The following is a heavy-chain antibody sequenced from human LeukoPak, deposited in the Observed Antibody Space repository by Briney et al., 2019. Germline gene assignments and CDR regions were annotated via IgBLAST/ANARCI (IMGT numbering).Heavy chain of an antibody. CDR1: GYTFTSYY. J-gene: IGHJ3*02. CDR2: INPSGGST. V-gene: IGHV1-46*01. Sequence: ASVKVSCKASGYTFTSYYMHWVRQAPGQGLEWMGMINPSGGSTSYAQKFQGRVTMTEDTSTDTAYMELSSLRSEDTAVYYCATDHGAIVGATRAFDIWGQGTMVTVSS. D-gene: IGHD1-26*01. CDR3: ATDHGAIVGATRAFDI.